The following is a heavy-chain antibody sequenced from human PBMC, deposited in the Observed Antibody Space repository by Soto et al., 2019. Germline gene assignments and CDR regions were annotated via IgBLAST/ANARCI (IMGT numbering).Heavy chain of an antibody. D-gene: IGHD6-19*01. V-gene: IGHV3-7*01. J-gene: IGHJ6*02. CDR1: DFTFSNYW. CDR2: IKQDGSEE. Sequence: EVQLVESGGGLVQPGGSLRLSCAASDFTFSNYWMTWVRQAPGKGLEWVANIKQDGSEEYYVDSVKGRFTISRDNAKNSLCLQMNSLRAEDTAVYYCARVFPGTGWPFHYYGMDVWGQGTTVTVSS. CDR3: ARVFPGTGWPFHYYGMDV.